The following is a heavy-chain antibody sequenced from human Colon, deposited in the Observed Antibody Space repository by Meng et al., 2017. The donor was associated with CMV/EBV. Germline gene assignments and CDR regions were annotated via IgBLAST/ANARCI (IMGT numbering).Heavy chain of an antibody. CDR1: GFPFTSYS. Sequence: ASGFPFTSYSFTWVRQAPGQGLEWLDWISAYNENTNYAQIVQGRVTMTTDPSTTTAYMELTDLRSDDTAVYYCARLNGGNSGDWFDPWGQGTLVTVSS. D-gene: IGHD4-23*01. J-gene: IGHJ5*02. CDR3: ARLNGGNSGDWFDP. V-gene: IGHV1-18*04. CDR2: ISAYNENT.